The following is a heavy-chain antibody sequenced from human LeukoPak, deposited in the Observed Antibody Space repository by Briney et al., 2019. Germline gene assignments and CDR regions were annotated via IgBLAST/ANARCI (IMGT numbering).Heavy chain of an antibody. J-gene: IGHJ4*02. CDR2: IHYTGGT. CDR1: GGSISTYY. D-gene: IGHD6-19*01. CDR3: ARFGAVALNY. Sequence: SETLSLTCTVSGGSISTYYWSWIRQPPGKGLEWIGYIHYTGGTSYNPSLQSRVTISGDTSKHQYSLKLTSVTAADTGVYYCARFGAVALNYWGQGILVTVSS. V-gene: IGHV4-59*08.